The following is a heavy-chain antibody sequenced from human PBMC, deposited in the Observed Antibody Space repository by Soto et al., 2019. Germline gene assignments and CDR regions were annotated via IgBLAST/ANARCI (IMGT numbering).Heavy chain of an antibody. CDR1: GGTNSSYA. CDR2: IIPIFGTA. Sequence: SVKVSCKASGGTNSSYAISWVRQAPGQGLEWMGGIIPIFGTANYAQKFQGRVTITADESTSTAYMGLSSLRSEDTAVYYCARDLVVPAAMHAYYYYGMDVWGQGTTVTVSS. V-gene: IGHV1-69*13. CDR3: ARDLVVPAAMHAYYYYGMDV. J-gene: IGHJ6*02. D-gene: IGHD2-2*01.